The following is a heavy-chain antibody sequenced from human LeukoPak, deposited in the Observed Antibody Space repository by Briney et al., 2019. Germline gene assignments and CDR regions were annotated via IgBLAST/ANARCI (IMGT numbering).Heavy chain of an antibody. J-gene: IGHJ3*01. CDR1: GGSISSYY. D-gene: IGHD1-14*01. V-gene: IGHV4-4*07. CDR3: ARDRRREGVHAFDV. CDR2: IYTSGST. Sequence: MPSETLSLTCTVSGGSISSYYWSWIRQPAGKGLEWIGRIYTSGSTNYNPSLKSRVTISLDTSKNQFSLKLTPVTAADAAVYYCARDRRREGVHAFDVWGRGTMVTVSS.